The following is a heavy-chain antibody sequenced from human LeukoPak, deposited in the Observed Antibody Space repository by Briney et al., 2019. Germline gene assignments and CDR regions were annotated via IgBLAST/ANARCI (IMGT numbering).Heavy chain of an antibody. CDR2: INHTSAGT. J-gene: IGHJ4*02. Sequence: ASVKVSCKASGYTFTDYYMHWVRQAPGLGLEWMGWINHTSAGTNYAQNFRGRVTMTRDTSMSTAFMELSRLSSDDTAVYYCASAYCSGGDCYSFDYWGQGTLVTVSS. D-gene: IGHD2-15*01. CDR3: ASAYCSGGDCYSFDY. V-gene: IGHV1-2*02. CDR1: GYTFTDYY.